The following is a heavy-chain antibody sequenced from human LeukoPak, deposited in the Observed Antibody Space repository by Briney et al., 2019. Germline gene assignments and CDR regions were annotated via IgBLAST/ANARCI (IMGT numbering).Heavy chain of an antibody. CDR3: ARTYYYDSSGYRPDS. J-gene: IGHJ4*02. Sequence: ESLKISCKGSGYSFATYWIAWVRQMPGKGLEWMGIIYPEDSDTRYSPSFEGQVTISADRSITTAYSQWSSLKVSDTAMYYCARTYYYDSSGYRPDSWGQGTLVTVSS. CDR1: GYSFATYW. V-gene: IGHV5-51*01. D-gene: IGHD3-22*01. CDR2: IYPEDSDT.